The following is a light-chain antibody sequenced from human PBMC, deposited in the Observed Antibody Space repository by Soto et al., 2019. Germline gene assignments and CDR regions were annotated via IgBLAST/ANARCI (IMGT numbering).Light chain of an antibody. V-gene: IGLV2-23*03. CDR1: SSDVGSYNL. CDR2: EGS. CDR3: CSYAGSSTFVV. J-gene: IGLJ3*02. Sequence: QSALTQPASVSGSPGQSITISCTGTSSDVGSYNLVSGYQQHPGKAPKLMIYEGSKRPSGVSNRFSGSKSGNTASLTISGLHAEDEADYYCCSYAGSSTFVVFGGGTKLTVL.